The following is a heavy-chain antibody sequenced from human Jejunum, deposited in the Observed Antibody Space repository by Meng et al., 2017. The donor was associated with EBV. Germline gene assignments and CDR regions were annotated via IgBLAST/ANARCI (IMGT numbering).Heavy chain of an antibody. CDR1: GGSISISIYC. CDR2: ICFSDYT. J-gene: IGHJ4*02. Sequence: QLHRQESGPGLVKPSETLSLTCPVSGGSISISIYCWGWIRQPPGKGLEWIGSICFSDYTYHNPSLKSRVAISADTSKNQFSLSLTSVTAADTAVYYCAMGPDYAKSGYWGQGTLVTVSS. V-gene: IGHV4-39*01. D-gene: IGHD4-17*01. CDR3: AMGPDYAKSGY.